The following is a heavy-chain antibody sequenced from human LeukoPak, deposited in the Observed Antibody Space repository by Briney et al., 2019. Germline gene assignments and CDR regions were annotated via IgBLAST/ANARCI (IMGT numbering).Heavy chain of an antibody. J-gene: IGHJ4*02. Sequence: PLETLSLTCTVSGASMSSNYWSWIRQPPGKGLEWIGYIYHSGNTNYSPSLESRVTMSVDESKNQFSLRVHFVSAADTAVYYCASTRRAAVAGRFDSWGQGTLVTVSS. CDR2: IYHSGNT. CDR3: ASTRRAAVAGRFDS. V-gene: IGHV4-4*09. CDR1: GASMSSNY. D-gene: IGHD6-19*01.